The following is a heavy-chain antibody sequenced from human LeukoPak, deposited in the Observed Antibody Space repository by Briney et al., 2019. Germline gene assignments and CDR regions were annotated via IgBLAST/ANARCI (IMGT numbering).Heavy chain of an antibody. V-gene: IGHV3-74*01. Sequence: GGSLRLSCAASGFTYSTYWMHWVRQGPGKGLVWVARINSDGSSATYADSVKGRFTISRDNAKNTLYLQMNSLRPEDTAVYYCARGELTAADYWGQGTLVTVS. D-gene: IGHD2-21*02. CDR2: INSDGSSA. CDR1: GFTYSTYW. J-gene: IGHJ4*02. CDR3: ARGELTAADY.